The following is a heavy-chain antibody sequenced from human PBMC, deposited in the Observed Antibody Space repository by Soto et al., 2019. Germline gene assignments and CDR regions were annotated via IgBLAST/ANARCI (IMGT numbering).Heavy chain of an antibody. CDR2: INPSGDST. J-gene: IGHJ4*02. V-gene: IGHV1-46*01. D-gene: IGHD6-19*01. CDR3: ARDREQWLLRYYFDY. CDR1: GFTFTSSA. Sequence: ASVKVSCKASGFTFTSSAMQWVRQAPGQGLEWMGIINPSGDSTNYAQKFQGRVTMTRDTSTSTVYMELSSLRSEDTAVYYCARDREQWLLRYYFDYWGQGTLVTVSS.